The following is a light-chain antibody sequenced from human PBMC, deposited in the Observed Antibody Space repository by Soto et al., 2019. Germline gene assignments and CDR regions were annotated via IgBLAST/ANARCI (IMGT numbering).Light chain of an antibody. V-gene: IGKV3D-15*01. CDR1: QSVSSN. Sequence: EIVMTQSPATLSVSPGERVTVSCRASQSVSSNLAWYQQKPGQAPRLLIHRASTRATGVPDRFSGSGSGAELTLTISSLQSEDFAVYYCQQYGEWPPTFGQGTKVEIK. J-gene: IGKJ1*01. CDR2: RAS. CDR3: QQYGEWPPT.